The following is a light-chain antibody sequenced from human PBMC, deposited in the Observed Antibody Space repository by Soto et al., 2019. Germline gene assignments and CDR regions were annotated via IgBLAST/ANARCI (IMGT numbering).Light chain of an antibody. CDR2: GAS. CDR1: QSVSSSY. J-gene: IGKJ1*01. Sequence: EIVLTQSPGTLSLSPGERAALSCRASQSVSSSYLAWYQQKPGQAPRLLIYGASSRATGIPERFSGSGSGTDFNLTISRLEPEDFAVYYCQQYDSSPVTFGQGTKVEIK. CDR3: QQYDSSPVT. V-gene: IGKV3-20*01.